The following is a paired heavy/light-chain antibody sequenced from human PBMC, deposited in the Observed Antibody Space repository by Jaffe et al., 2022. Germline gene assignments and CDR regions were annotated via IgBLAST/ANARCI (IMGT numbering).Heavy chain of an antibody. CDR1: GFTFSSYG. V-gene: IGHV3-30*02. CDR2: IRYDGSNK. CDR3: AKEECGSGWYGNYYYYMDV. Sequence: QVQLVESGGGVVQPGGSLRLSCAASGFTFSSYGMHWVRQAPGKGLEWVAFIRYDGSNKYYADSVKGRFTISRDNSKNTLYLQMNSLRAEDTAVYYCAKEECGSGWYGNYYYYMDVWGKGTTVTVSS. J-gene: IGHJ6*03. D-gene: IGHD6-19*01.
Light chain of an antibody. CDR1: SLRSYY. J-gene: IGLJ3*02. Sequence: SSELTQDPAVSVALGQTVRITCQGDSLRSYYASWYQQKPGQAPVLVIYGKNNRPSGIPDRFSGSSSGNTASLTITGAQAEDEADYYCNSRDSSGNHLRVFGGGTKLTVL. CDR2: GKN. CDR3: NSRDSSGNHLRV. V-gene: IGLV3-19*01.